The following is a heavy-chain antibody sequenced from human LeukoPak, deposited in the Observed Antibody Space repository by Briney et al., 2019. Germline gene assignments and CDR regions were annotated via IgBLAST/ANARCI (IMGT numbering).Heavy chain of an antibody. J-gene: IGHJ4*02. D-gene: IGHD1-20*01. CDR2: INPSGGGT. CDR3: ARDNSRNSNDY. Sequence: ASVTVSCKASGYTFTNYYMHWVRQAPGQGLEWMGIINPSGGGTNYAQNFQGRVTMTRDTSTSTVYMELSSLRSEDTAMYYCARDNSRNSNDYWGQGTLVTVSS. V-gene: IGHV1-46*01. CDR1: GYTFTNYY.